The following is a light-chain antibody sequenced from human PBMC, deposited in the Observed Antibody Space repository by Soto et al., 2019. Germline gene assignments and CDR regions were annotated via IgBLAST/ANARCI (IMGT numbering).Light chain of an antibody. Sequence: MTQSPSSLSASVGDTVTITCRPSQGIGRSLAWYQQKPGQAPSLLIYGASTRATGVPDRFSGTGSGTEFTLTISSLKSEDYAVYYCQQYKSWPPITFGQGTRLEIK. CDR1: QGIGRS. J-gene: IGKJ5*01. CDR3: QQYKSWPPIT. V-gene: IGKV3-15*01. CDR2: GAS.